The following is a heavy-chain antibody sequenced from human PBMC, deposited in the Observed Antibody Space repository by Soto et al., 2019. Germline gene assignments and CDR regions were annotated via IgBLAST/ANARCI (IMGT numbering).Heavy chain of an antibody. J-gene: IGHJ5*02. CDR2: IYHSGST. Sequence: PSETLSLTCAVSGYSISSGYYWGWIRQPPGKGLEWIGSIYHSGSTYYNPSLKSRVTISVDTSKNQFSLKLSSVTAADSGVYFCARGRAYRRTGQIRRDVFDPWGQGIQVTVSS. V-gene: IGHV4-38-2*01. D-gene: IGHD1-1*01. CDR1: GYSISSGYY. CDR3: ARGRAYRRTGQIRRDVFDP.